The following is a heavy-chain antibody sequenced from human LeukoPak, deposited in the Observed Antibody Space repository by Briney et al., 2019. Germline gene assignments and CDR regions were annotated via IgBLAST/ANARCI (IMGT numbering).Heavy chain of an antibody. CDR3: ARGHKGRGQFDH. V-gene: IGHV1-8*01. CDR1: GYTFTSYD. CDR2: MSPNSGNT. Sequence: GASVKVSCKASGYTFTSYDINWVRQATGQGLEWMGWMSPNSGNTGYAQKFQGRVTMTRNTSISTAYMELSSLRSEDTAVYYCARGHKGRGQFDHWGQGTLVTVSS. J-gene: IGHJ4*02.